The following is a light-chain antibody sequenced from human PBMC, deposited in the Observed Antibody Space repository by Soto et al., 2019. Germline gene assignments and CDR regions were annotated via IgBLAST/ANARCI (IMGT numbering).Light chain of an antibody. CDR1: SSDVGGYNY. Sequence: QSVLTQPPSASGSPGQSVTISCTGTSSDVGGYNYVSWYQQHPGKAPKFMIYEVSKRPSGVPDRFSGSKSGNTASLTVSGRQAEDEADYYCSSYAGSNFVVFGGGTKVTVL. CDR2: EVS. CDR3: SSYAGSNFVV. J-gene: IGLJ2*01. V-gene: IGLV2-8*01.